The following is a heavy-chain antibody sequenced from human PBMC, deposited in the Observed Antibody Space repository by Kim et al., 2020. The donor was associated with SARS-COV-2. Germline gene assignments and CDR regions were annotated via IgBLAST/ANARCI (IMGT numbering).Heavy chain of an antibody. CDR2: INHSGST. Sequence: SETLSLTCAVYGGSFSGYYWSWIRQPPGKGLEWIGEINHSGSTNYNPSLKSRVTISVDTSKNQFSLKLSSVTAADTAVYYCARGNWFDPWGQGTLVTVSS. CDR3: ARGNWFDP. CDR1: GGSFSGYY. V-gene: IGHV4-34*01. J-gene: IGHJ5*02.